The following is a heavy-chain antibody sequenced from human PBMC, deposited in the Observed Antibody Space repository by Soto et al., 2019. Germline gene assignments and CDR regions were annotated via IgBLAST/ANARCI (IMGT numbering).Heavy chain of an antibody. CDR1: GFTFSSYG. CDR3: AKMGIPGSHYSHVGY. D-gene: IGHD1-26*01. V-gene: IGHV3-30*18. J-gene: IGHJ4*02. CDR2: ISYDGSNK. Sequence: QVQLVESGGGVVQPGRSLRLSCAASGFTFSSYGMHWVRQAPGKGLESVAVISYDGSNKYYADSVKGRFTISRDNSKNTLYLQMNSLRAEDTAVYYCAKMGIPGSHYSHVGYWGQGTLVTVSS.